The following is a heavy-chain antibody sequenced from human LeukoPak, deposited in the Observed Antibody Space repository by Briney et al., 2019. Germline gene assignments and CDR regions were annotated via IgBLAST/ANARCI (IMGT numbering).Heavy chain of an antibody. J-gene: IGHJ3*02. Sequence: GASVKVSCKASGGTFSSYAISWVRQAPGQGLEWMGGIIPIFGTANYAQKFQGRVTITADESTSTAYKELSSLRSEDTAVYYCAREGEDDRAFDIWGQGTMVTVSS. V-gene: IGHV1-69*13. CDR3: AREGEDDRAFDI. CDR2: IIPIFGTA. D-gene: IGHD3-9*01. CDR1: GGTFSSYA.